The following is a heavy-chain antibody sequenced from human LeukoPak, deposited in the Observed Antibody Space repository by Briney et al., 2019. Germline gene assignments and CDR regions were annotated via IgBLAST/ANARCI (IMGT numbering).Heavy chain of an antibody. J-gene: IGHJ4*02. CDR3: ARVGSSGWYREDY. D-gene: IGHD6-19*01. CDR1: GFNFEDYA. V-gene: IGHV3-21*01. Sequence: PGGSLRLSCATSGFNFEDYAMNWVRQAPGKGLEWVSSISSSSSYIYYADSVKGRFTISRDNAKNSLYLQMNSLRAEDTAVYYCARVGSSGWYREDYWGQGTLVTVSS. CDR2: ISSSSSYI.